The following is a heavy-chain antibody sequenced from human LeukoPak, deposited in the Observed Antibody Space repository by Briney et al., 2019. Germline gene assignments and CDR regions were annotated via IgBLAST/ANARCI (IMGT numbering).Heavy chain of an antibody. CDR3: ARFSLYDNSGYYSWLFDF. V-gene: IGHV3-7*01. Sequence: GGSLRLSCAASGFTFSTSWMSWVRQAPGKGLEWVANIQQDGSAKYYVDSVKGRFTISRDNAKNSLYLQLNSLRAEDTAVYYCARFSLYDNSGYYSWLFDFWGQGTLVTVSS. D-gene: IGHD3-22*01. CDR1: GFTFSTSW. J-gene: IGHJ4*02. CDR2: IQQDGSAK.